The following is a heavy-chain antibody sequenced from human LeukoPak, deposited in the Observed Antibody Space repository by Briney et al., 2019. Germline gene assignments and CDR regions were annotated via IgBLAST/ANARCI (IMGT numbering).Heavy chain of an antibody. CDR3: ARDKGYSYGYIFGY. J-gene: IGHJ4*02. Sequence: PSETLSLTCTVSGYSISSGYYWGWIRQPPGKGLEWIGSIYHSGSTCYNPSLKSRVTISVDTSKNQFSLKLSSVTAADTAVYYCARDKGYSYGYIFGYWGQGTLVTVSS. CDR1: GYSISSGYY. V-gene: IGHV4-38-2*02. D-gene: IGHD5-18*01. CDR2: IYHSGST.